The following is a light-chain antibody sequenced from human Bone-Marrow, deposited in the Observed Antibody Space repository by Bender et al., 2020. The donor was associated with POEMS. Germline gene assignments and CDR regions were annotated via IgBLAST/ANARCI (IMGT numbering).Light chain of an antibody. CDR1: TLPRQY. CDR3: QIWDGDNSRPM. CDR2: KDR. J-gene: IGLJ3*02. Sequence: SYELTQSPSVSVSPGQTARITCSGDTLPRQYTHWYQQKPGQAPLMVIYKDRERPSGIPERFSGSSSGTTVTLTISRVEAGDEADYYCQIWDGDNSRPMFGGGTKLIVL. V-gene: IGLV3-25*02.